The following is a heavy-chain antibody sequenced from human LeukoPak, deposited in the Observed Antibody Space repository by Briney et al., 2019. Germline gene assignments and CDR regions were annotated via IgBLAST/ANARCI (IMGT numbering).Heavy chain of an antibody. CDR3: ARDPKDDYVDQH. V-gene: IGHV1-69*04. CDR1: GGTFSSYA. D-gene: IGHD4-17*01. Sequence: ASVKVSCKASGGTFSSYAISWVRQAPGQGLEWMGRIIPILGIANYAQKFQGRVTITAGKSTSTAYMELSSLRSEDTAVYYCARDPKDDYVDQHWGQGTLVTVSS. J-gene: IGHJ1*01. CDR2: IIPILGIA.